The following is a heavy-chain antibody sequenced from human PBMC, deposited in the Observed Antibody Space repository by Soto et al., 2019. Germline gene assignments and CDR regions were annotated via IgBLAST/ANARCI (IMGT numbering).Heavy chain of an antibody. CDR2: IFYLGNT. J-gene: IGHJ4*02. Sequence: QVQLQESGPGLVKPSETLSLTCTVSDDSVSSGSHYGAWIRQPPGKGLEWIGTIFYLGNTYYNPSLKSRVTISVDTSKNQFSLKMSSVTAADTAVYYCARLARTYYNYFDFWGQGILVTVSS. D-gene: IGHD3-22*01. CDR1: DDSVSSGSHY. V-gene: IGHV4-39*01. CDR3: ARLARTYYNYFDF.